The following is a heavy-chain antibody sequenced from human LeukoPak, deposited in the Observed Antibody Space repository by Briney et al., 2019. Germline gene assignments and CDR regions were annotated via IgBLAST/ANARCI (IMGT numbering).Heavy chain of an antibody. D-gene: IGHD2-2*01. V-gene: IGHV3-30-3*01. CDR1: GFTFSSYA. J-gene: IGHJ4*02. CDR3: ARDGIVPAGEVGYFDY. CDR2: ISYDGSNK. Sequence: GRSLRLSCAASGFTFSSYAMHWVRQASGKGLEWVAVISYDGSNKYYADSVKGRFTISRDNSKNTLYLQMNSLRAEDTAVYYCARDGIVPAGEVGYFDYWGQGTLVTVSS.